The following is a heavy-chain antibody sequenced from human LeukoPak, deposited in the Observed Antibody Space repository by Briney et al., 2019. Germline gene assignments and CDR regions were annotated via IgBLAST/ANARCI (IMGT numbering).Heavy chain of an antibody. D-gene: IGHD1-26*01. CDR1: GGTFSSYA. V-gene: IGHV1-69*05. CDR2: IIPIFGTA. J-gene: IGHJ3*02. Sequence: SVKVSCKASGGTFSSYAISWVRQAPGQGLEWMGGIIPIFGTANYAQKFQGRVTITTDESTSTAYMELSSLRSEDTAVYYCARDDVVGARLRDAFDIWGQGTMVTVSS. CDR3: ARDDVVGARLRDAFDI.